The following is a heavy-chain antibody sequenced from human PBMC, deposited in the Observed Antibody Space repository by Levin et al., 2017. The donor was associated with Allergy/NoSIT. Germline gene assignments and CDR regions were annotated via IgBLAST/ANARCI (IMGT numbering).Heavy chain of an antibody. CDR1: GGSISSRTYY. V-gene: IGHV4-39*01. Sequence: PSETLSLTCTVSGGSISSRTYYWGWIRQPPGKGLEWIGSIYYSGSTYYNPSLKSRVTISVDTSKSRISLKLSSVTAADTAVYFCARLYSGLRPPDYWGQGTLVTVSS. D-gene: IGHD1-26*01. J-gene: IGHJ4*02. CDR2: IYYSGST. CDR3: ARLYSGLRPPDY.